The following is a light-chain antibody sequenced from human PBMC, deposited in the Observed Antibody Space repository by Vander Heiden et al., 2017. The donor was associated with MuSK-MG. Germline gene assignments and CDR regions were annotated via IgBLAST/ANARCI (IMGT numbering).Light chain of an antibody. V-gene: IGLV2-8*01. CDR1: SSDVGGYNY. J-gene: IGLJ1*01. Sequence: QSALTQPPSASGSPGQSVTISCTGTSSDVGGYNYVSWYQQHPGNAPKIMIYEVSKWPSGVPDRFSGSKSGTTASPTVSGLQAEDEADYYCSSYAGNNNYVFGTGTKVTVL. CDR2: EVS. CDR3: SSYAGNNNYV.